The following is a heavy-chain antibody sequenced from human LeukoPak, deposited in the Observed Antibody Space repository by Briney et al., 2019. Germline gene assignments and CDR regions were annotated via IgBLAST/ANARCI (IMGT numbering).Heavy chain of an antibody. V-gene: IGHV1-8*01. J-gene: IGHJ4*02. CDR1: GYTFTSYD. CDR3: ARDPNYYDSSGYPYDY. D-gene: IGHD3-22*01. CDR2: MNPNSGNT. Sequence: GASVKVSCKASGYTFTSYDINWVRQATGQGLEWMGWMNPNSGNTGYAQKFQGRVTMTRNTSISTAYMELSSLRSDDTAVYYCARDPNYYDSSGYPYDYWGQGTLVTVSS.